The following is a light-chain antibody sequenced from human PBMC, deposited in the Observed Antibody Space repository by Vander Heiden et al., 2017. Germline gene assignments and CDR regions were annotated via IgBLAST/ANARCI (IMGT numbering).Light chain of an antibody. CDR2: EGS. CDR1: SSDVGSYNL. V-gene: IGLV2-23*01. CDR3: CSYAGGNTYVL. J-gene: IGLJ2*01. Sequence: QSALTQPASVSGSPGQSLTISCTGTSSDVGSYNLVSWYQQHPGKAPKLMIYEGSKRPSGVSNRFSGSKSGNTASLTISGLQSEDEADYYCCSYAGGNTYVLFGGGTKLTVL.